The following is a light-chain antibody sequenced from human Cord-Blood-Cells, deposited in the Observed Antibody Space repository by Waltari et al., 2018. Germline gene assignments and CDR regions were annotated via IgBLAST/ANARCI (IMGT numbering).Light chain of an antibody. CDR2: GAS. CDR3: QQYGSSPYT. CDR1: QSVSSSY. Sequence: EIVLTQSPGTLSLSPGERATLSCRASQSVSSSYLALYQQKPGQAPRLLMYGASSRATGIPDRFSGSGSGTDFTLTISRLEPEDFAVYYCQQYGSSPYTFGQRTTPEI. J-gene: IGKJ2*01. V-gene: IGKV3-20*01.